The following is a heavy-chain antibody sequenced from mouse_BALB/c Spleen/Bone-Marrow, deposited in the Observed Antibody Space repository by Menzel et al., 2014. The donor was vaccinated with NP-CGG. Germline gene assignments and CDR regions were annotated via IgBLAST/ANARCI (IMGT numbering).Heavy chain of an antibody. CDR3: ANYRYGWYFDV. CDR2: IDPANGNT. J-gene: IGHJ1*01. Sequence: EVQLQQSGAELVKPGASVKLSCTASGFNIKDTYMHWVKQGPEQGLEWIGRIDPANGNTKYDPKFQGKATITADTSSNTAYLQLSSLTSEDTAVYYCANYRYGWYFDVWGAGTTVTVSS. CDR1: GFNIKDTY. V-gene: IGHV14-3*02. D-gene: IGHD2-14*01.